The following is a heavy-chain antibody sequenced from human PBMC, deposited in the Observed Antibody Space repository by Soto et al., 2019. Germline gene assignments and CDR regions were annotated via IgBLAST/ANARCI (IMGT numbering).Heavy chain of an antibody. V-gene: IGHV4-30-4*01. CDR1: GASITSDDYF. D-gene: IGHD3-10*01. Sequence: QVQLQESGPGLVKPSQTLSLTCTVSGASITSDDYFWGWIRQPPGQGLEGTAFFYYTGSTCYNPSLKSRATIAVDTAKFQCSLRLLSVTAADSAVYYCARGSMSRGGLGLDVWGQGILVTVSS. CDR2: FYYTGST. J-gene: IGHJ3*01. CDR3: ARGSMSRGGLGLDV.